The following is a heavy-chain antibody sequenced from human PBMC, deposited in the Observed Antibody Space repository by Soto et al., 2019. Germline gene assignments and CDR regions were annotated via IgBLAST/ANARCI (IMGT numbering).Heavy chain of an antibody. D-gene: IGHD3-9*01. V-gene: IGHV4-34*01. CDR1: GGSLSGNY. CDR3: ARGPLYYDILTGYRRDYGMDV. Sequence: QVQLQQWGAGLLKPSETLSLTCAVYGGSLSGNYWSWIRQPPGKGLEWIGEINHSGSTNYNPSLKSLVTISLDTSKNQFSLKLSSVTTADTAVYYCARGPLYYDILTGYRRDYGMDVWGQGATVTVSS. J-gene: IGHJ6*02. CDR2: INHSGST.